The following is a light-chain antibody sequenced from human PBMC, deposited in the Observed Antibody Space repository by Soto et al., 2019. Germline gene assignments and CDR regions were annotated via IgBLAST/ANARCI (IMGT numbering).Light chain of an antibody. CDR1: SSDVGGYTY. J-gene: IGLJ3*02. V-gene: IGLV2-11*01. CDR2: DVS. CDR3: CSYAGSYTYWV. Sequence: QSALTQPRSVSGSPGQSVTISCTGTSSDVGGYTYASWYQQHPGKAPKLMIYDVSKRPSGVPDRFSGSKSGNTASLTISGLQAEDEADYYCCSYAGSYTYWVFGGGTKLTVL.